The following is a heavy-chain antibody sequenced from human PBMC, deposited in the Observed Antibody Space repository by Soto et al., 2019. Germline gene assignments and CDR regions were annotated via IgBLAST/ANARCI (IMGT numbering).Heavy chain of an antibody. J-gene: IGHJ4*02. D-gene: IGHD2-15*01. CDR1: VFTFSSYA. Sequence: VGSLRLSCASSVFTFSSYAMHCVRHSPGKGLEWVAVISYDGSNKYYADSVKGRFTISRDNSKNTLYLQMNSLRAEDTAVYYCARRIVVLAGIFEYWGQGTLVILSS. V-gene: IGHV3-30-3*01. CDR2: ISYDGSNK. CDR3: ARRIVVLAGIFEY.